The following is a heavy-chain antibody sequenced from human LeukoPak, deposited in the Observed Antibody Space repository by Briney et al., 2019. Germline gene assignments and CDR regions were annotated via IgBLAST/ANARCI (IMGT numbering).Heavy chain of an antibody. V-gene: IGHV3-30*18. CDR3: AKESSAVTTRGSAFDI. J-gene: IGHJ3*02. Sequence: GGSLRLSCAASGFTFSTYGIHWVRQAPGKGLEWVAAIPYDGDNKYYRVSVKGRFTISRDNSKNTLYLQMNSLRTEDTAVYYCAKESSAVTTRGSAFDIWGQGTMVTVSS. CDR1: GFTFSTYG. CDR2: IPYDGDNK. D-gene: IGHD4-17*01.